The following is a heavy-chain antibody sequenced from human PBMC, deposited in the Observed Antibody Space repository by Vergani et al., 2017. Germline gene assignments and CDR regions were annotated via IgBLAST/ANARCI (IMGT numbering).Heavy chain of an antibody. D-gene: IGHD3-10*01. J-gene: IGHJ6*02. Sequence: QVQLQESGPGLVKPSQTLSLTCTVSGGSISSGNYYWSWIRHPAGKELEWIGRIYTSGSTNYNPSLKSHVAISVDTSKNQFSLKLSSVTAAGTAVYYCARAEFGLDVWGQGTTVTVSS. CDR3: ARAEFGLDV. CDR1: GGSISSGNYY. V-gene: IGHV4-61*02. CDR2: IYTSGST.